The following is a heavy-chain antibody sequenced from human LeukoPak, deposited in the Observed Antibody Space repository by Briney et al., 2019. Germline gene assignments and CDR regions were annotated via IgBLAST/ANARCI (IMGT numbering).Heavy chain of an antibody. CDR3: AAESYGDYANNWFDP. J-gene: IGHJ5*02. V-gene: IGHV1-58*02. Sequence: SVKVSCKASGFTFTSSAMQWVRQARGQRLEWIGWIVVGSGNTNYAQKFQERVTITRDMSTSTAYMELSSLRSEDTAVYYCAAESYGDYANNWFDPWGQGTLVTVSS. CDR1: GFTFTSSA. D-gene: IGHD4-17*01. CDR2: IVVGSGNT.